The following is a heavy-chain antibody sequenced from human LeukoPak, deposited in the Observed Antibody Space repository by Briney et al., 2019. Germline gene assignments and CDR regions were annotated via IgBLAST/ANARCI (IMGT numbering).Heavy chain of an antibody. Sequence: SGTLSLTCVVSGGSININNCYSWVRQSPGKSLAWIGEVFPRGGINYNPSLKTRVSISPGRPRNQFSLTMIYLTAADTAVYYCARNGGYDQDVWGQGITVTVSS. CDR1: GGSININNC. J-gene: IGHJ6*02. CDR2: VFPRGGI. V-gene: IGHV4-4*02. D-gene: IGHD5-18*01. CDR3: ARNGGYDQDV.